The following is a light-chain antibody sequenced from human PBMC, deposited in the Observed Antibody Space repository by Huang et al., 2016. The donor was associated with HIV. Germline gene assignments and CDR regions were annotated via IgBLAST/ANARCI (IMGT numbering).Light chain of an antibody. Sequence: DIQMTQSPSSLSASVGDRVTITCQASQDISNYLNWYQQKPGKAPKVLFYDSSNLETGFPSRFSGSGSGTDFTFTISSLQPEDIATYYCQQYNNLPTFGPGTKVHIK. V-gene: IGKV1-33*01. J-gene: IGKJ3*01. CDR1: QDISNY. CDR3: QQYNNLPT. CDR2: DSS.